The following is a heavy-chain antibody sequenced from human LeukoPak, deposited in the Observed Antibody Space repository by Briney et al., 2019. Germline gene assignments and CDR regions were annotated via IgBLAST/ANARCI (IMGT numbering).Heavy chain of an antibody. CDR3: ARDTGTVVDY. CDR2: IYKSGSI. Sequence: SETLSLTCSVSGDSLRTENWSWIRQPPGKGLEWIGYIYKSGSINYNPSLKSRFTISVEKSKNQFSLILSSVTAADTAVYYCARDTGTVVDYWGQGTLVTVSS. D-gene: IGHD4-23*01. V-gene: IGHV4-59*01. J-gene: IGHJ4*02. CDR1: GDSLRTEN.